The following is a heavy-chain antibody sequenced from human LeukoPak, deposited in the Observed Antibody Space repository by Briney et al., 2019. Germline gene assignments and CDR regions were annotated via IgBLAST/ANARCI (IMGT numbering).Heavy chain of an antibody. V-gene: IGHV1-69*04. CDR3: AKDQGLTAPPPYGLDV. CDR2: IIPVLNIT. Sequence: SVKVSCKTSGGTFSSSAITWVRQAPGQGLEWMGGIIPVLNITTYAQKFQGRVTITADTSTSTVYMELSSLRSEETAVYYCAKDQGLTAPPPYGLDVWGQGTTVIVTS. D-gene: IGHD5-18*01. CDR1: GGTFSSSA. J-gene: IGHJ6*02.